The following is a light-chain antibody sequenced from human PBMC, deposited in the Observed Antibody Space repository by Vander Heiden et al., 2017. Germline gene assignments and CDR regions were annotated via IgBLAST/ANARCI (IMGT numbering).Light chain of an antibody. CDR2: STN. Sequence: HTVVTQEPSLSVSPVGTVTLTCGLSSGSVSTSYYPSWYQQTPGQAPRTLIYSTNTRSSGVPDRFSGSILGNKAALTITGAQADDESDYYCVLYMGSGIWVFGGGTKLTVL. CDR1: SGSVSTSYY. CDR3: VLYMGSGIWV. J-gene: IGLJ2*01. V-gene: IGLV8-61*01.